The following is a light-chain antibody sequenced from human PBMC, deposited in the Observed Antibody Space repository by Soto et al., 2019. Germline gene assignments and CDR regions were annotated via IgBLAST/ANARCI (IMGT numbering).Light chain of an antibody. CDR3: QQRSNWPIT. CDR1: QSVDRY. CDR2: DAY. V-gene: IGKV3-11*01. Sequence: EVVLTQSPDTLSLPPGETVPLSWRASQSVDRYVAWYKQKVGQAPRLLIYDAYTRATGVGARCTGSGSATEFTLTISSLEPEDFEVYYCQQRSNWPITFGQGTRLEIK. J-gene: IGKJ5*01.